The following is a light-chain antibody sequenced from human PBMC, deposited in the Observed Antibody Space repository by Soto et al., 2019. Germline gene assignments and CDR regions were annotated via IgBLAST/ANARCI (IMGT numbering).Light chain of an antibody. J-gene: IGKJ4*01. CDR3: QQGSNWPPRT. Sequence: EIVLTQSPDTLSLSPGERATLSCRASQSVDTYLAWYQQKPGQAPRLLLYEASNRATYIPTRFSGSGSVPDFTLHISSLEPEDFAVHYFQQGSNWPPRTFGGGSKV. CDR2: EAS. V-gene: IGKV3-11*01. CDR1: QSVDTY.